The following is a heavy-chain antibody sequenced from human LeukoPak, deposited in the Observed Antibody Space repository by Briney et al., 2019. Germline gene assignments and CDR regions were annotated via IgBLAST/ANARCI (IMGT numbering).Heavy chain of an antibody. Sequence: SATLSLTCTVSGGSISSYYWSWIRQPPGKGLEWIGYIYYSGSTNYNPSLESRVTISVDTSKNQFFLKLSSVTAADTAVYYCARDPTVTPFDYWGQGTLVIVSS. J-gene: IGHJ4*02. CDR1: GGSISSYY. CDR3: ARDPTVTPFDY. V-gene: IGHV4-59*01. D-gene: IGHD4-17*01. CDR2: IYYSGST.